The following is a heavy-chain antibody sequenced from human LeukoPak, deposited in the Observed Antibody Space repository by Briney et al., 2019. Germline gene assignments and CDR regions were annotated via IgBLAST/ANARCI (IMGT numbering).Heavy chain of an antibody. V-gene: IGHV3-30*03. CDR3: AREFSGYAFDI. J-gene: IGHJ3*02. CDR1: GFTFSSYG. D-gene: IGHD5-12*01. Sequence: GESLRLSCAASGFTFSSYGIHWVRLAPGKGLEWVAVISDDGTRKYYADSVQGRFTISRDNSKNTLYLQMNSLRAEDMAVYYCAREFSGYAFDIWGQGTMVTVSS. CDR2: ISDDGTRK.